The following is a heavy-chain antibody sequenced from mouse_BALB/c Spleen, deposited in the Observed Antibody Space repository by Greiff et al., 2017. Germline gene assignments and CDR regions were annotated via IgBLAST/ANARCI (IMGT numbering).Heavy chain of an antibody. Sequence: VQLKESGAELVRSGASVKLSCTASGFNIKDYYMHWVKQRPEQGLEWIGWIDPENGDTEYAPKFQGKATMTADTSSNTAYLQLSSLTSEDTAVYYCNPYYRYDGGYYFDYGGQGTTLTVSS. CDR1: GFNIKDYY. V-gene: IGHV14-4*02. J-gene: IGHJ2*01. CDR2: IDPENGDT. D-gene: IGHD2-14*01. CDR3: NPYYRYDGGYYFDY.